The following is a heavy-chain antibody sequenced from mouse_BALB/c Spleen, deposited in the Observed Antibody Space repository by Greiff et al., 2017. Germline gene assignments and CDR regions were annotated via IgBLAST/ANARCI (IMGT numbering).Heavy chain of an antibody. D-gene: IGHD1-1*01. J-gene: IGHJ4*01. Sequence: VQLLQSGAELVRPGVSVKISCKGSGYTFTDYAMPWVKQSHAKSLEWIGVISTYYGDASYNQKFKGKATLTADKSSSTAYMQLSSLASEDSAVYYCARSYWVAMDYWGQGTSVTVSS. CDR2: ISTYYGDA. CDR3: ARSYWVAMDY. V-gene: IGHV1S137*01. CDR1: GYTFTDYA.